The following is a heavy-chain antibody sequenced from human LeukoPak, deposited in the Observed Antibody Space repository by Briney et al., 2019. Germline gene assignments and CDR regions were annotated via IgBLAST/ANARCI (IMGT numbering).Heavy chain of an antibody. CDR1: GGSISSGGYS. J-gene: IGHJ5*02. D-gene: IGHD3-3*01. V-gene: IGHV4-30-4*07. CDR3: ARANPVSVYDFWSGYSNGNWFDP. Sequence: SETLSLTCAVSGGSISSGGYSWSWIRQPPGKGLEWIGYIYYSGSTYYNPSLKSRVTISVDTSKNQFSLKLSSVTAADTAVYYCARANPVSVYDFWSGYSNGNWFDPWGQGTLVTVSS. CDR2: IYYSGST.